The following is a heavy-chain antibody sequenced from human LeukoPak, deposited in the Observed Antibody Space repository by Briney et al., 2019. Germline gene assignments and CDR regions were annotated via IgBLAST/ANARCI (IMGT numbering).Heavy chain of an antibody. CDR2: ISYDGSNK. CDR1: GFTFSSYA. Sequence: GRSLRLSCAASGFTFSSYAMHWVRQAPGKGLEWMAVISYDGSNKYYADSVKGRFTISRDNAKNSLYLQMNSLRAEDTAVYYCARKAMGIVVVPAVKAYHAFDIWGQGTMVTVSS. V-gene: IGHV3-30-3*01. J-gene: IGHJ3*02. D-gene: IGHD2-2*03. CDR3: ARKAMGIVVVPAVKAYHAFDI.